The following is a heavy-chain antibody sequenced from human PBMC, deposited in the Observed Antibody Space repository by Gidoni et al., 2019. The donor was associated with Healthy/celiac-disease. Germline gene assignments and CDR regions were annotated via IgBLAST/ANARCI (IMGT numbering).Heavy chain of an antibody. J-gene: IGHJ4*02. Sequence: QVQLVQSGAEVKKPGASVKVSCKASGYTFTSYGISWVRRAPGQGLEWMGWSSAYNGNTNYAQKLQGRVTMTTDTSTSTAYMELRSLRSDDTAVYYCASMVRGVNAFPYYFDYWGQGTLVTVSS. CDR2: SSAYNGNT. CDR1: GYTFTSYG. V-gene: IGHV1-18*01. D-gene: IGHD3-10*01. CDR3: ASMVRGVNAFPYYFDY.